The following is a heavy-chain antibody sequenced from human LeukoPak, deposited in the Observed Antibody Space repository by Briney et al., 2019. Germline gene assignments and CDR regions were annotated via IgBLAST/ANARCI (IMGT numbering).Heavy chain of an antibody. Sequence: SETLSLTCTVSGGSISSYYWSWIRQPAGKGLEWIGRIYTSGSTNYNPSLKSRVTMSVDTSKNQFSLKLSSVTAADTAVYYCARSTPLQPTYYYDSSGYMSYFDYWGQGTLVTVSS. J-gene: IGHJ4*02. CDR1: GGSISSYY. CDR3: ARSTPLQPTYYYDSSGYMSYFDY. D-gene: IGHD3-22*01. CDR2: IYTSGST. V-gene: IGHV4-4*07.